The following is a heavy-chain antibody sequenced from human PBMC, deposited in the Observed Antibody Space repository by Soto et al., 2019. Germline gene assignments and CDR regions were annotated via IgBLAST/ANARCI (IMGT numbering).Heavy chain of an antibody. Sequence: QVQLQEAGPGLVKPSETLSLTCTFSGGSISSGNYYWSWIRQSPGKGLEWIGYIYYDGRTNYNPSLKSRVTISADTSKSQFSLKLNSVTAADTAMYYCARDVWCSVWGQGTLVTVSS. D-gene: IGHD2-21*01. CDR2: IYYDGRT. CDR1: GGSISSGNYY. V-gene: IGHV4-61*01. J-gene: IGHJ4*02. CDR3: ARDVWCSV.